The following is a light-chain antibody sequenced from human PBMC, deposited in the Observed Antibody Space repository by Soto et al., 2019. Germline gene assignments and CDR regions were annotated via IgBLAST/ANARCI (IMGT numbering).Light chain of an antibody. CDR3: QQYNHYLS. CDR2: DAS. J-gene: IGKJ4*01. CDR1: ESINTW. V-gene: IGKV1-5*01. Sequence: DIQMTQSPSTLSASVGDRVTITCRATESINTWLAWYQQKPGKAPNLLIYDASSLESGVPSRFSGSGSGTEFTLTISSLQPDDFATYYCQQYNHYLSFGGGTKVEIK.